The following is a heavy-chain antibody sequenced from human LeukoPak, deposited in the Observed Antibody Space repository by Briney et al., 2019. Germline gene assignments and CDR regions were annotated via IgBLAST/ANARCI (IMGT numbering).Heavy chain of an antibody. CDR3: ARGGAARLHFQN. CDR1: GGSISTYY. D-gene: IGHD6-6*01. CDR2: IYHSGST. V-gene: IGHV4-59*01. J-gene: IGHJ1*01. Sequence: SETLSLTCTVSGGSISTYYWSWIRQPPGKGLEWIGYIYHSGSTNYNPSLQSRVTISVDTSKNQFSLNLNSVTAADTAVYYCARGGAARLHFQNWGQGTLVTVSS.